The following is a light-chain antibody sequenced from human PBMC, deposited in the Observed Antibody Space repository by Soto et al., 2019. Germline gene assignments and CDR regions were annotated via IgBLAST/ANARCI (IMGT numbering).Light chain of an antibody. Sequence: EIVLTQSPGTVSLSPGERATLSCRASQSVSSRNLAWYRQKPGQAPSLLIFGASNRATGIPDRFSGSGSGTAFTLTISRLEHEDCAVYYCLRYGDSPPAYTFGQGTKLEIK. V-gene: IGKV3-20*01. CDR3: LRYGDSPPAYT. J-gene: IGKJ2*01. CDR1: QSVSSRN. CDR2: GAS.